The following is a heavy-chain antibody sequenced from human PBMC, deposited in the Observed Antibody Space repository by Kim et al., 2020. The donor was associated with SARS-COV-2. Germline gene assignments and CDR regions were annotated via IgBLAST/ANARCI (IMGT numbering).Heavy chain of an antibody. V-gene: IGHV4-34*01. CDR2: INHSGST. J-gene: IGHJ6*02. D-gene: IGHD1-26*01. CDR3: ARGAYSGYYYYYGMDV. Sequence: SETLSLTCAVYGGSFSGYYWSWIRQPPGKGLEWIGEINHSGSTNYNPSLKSRVTISVDTSKNQFSLKLSSVTAADTAVYYCARGAYSGYYYYYGMDVWGQGTTVTVSS. CDR1: GGSFSGYY.